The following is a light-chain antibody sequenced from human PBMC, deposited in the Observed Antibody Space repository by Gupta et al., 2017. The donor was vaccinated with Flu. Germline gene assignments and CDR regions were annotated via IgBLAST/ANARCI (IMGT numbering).Light chain of an antibody. Sequence: EIVMTQSPATLSVSPGERATLSCRASQSVSSNLAWYQQKPGQAPRLLIYGASTRATGIPARFSGSGSGKEFTLTISSLQSEDFAVYYCKQYKHWQWTFGQGTKVEIK. CDR3: KQYKHWQWT. CDR2: GAS. V-gene: IGKV3-15*01. J-gene: IGKJ1*01. CDR1: QSVSSN.